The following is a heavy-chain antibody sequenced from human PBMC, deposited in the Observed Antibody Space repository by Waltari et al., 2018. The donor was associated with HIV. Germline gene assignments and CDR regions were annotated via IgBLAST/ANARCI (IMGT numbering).Heavy chain of an antibody. Sequence: QAQLVQSGAEVTKPGSSVRVSCKVSGGAFSSYGYSWVRQAPGQGLEWMGGLPPIVGTPTNTKKFQGRLTITADESTSTLYMELSTLTSDDTAVFYCVGDRSSNWKWYYFDSWGQGTLVTVSS. CDR3: VGDRSSNWKWYYFDS. D-gene: IGHD1-20*01. CDR1: GGAFSSYG. J-gene: IGHJ4*02. CDR2: LPPIVGTP. V-gene: IGHV1-69*12.